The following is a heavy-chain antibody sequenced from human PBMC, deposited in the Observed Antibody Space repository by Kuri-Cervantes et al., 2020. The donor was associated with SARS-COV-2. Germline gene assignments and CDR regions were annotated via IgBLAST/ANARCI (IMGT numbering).Heavy chain of an antibody. Sequence: GESLKISFAASGFTFSNAWMSWVRQAPGKGLEWVGRIKSKIDGGTTDYAAPVKGRFTISRDDSKNTLYLQMNSLKAEDTAVYYCTTDPIVVVPGAIVAWGQGTLVTVSS. V-gene: IGHV3-15*01. CDR1: GFTFSNAW. CDR3: TTDPIVVVPGAIVA. J-gene: IGHJ5*02. D-gene: IGHD2-2*02. CDR2: IKSKIDGGTT.